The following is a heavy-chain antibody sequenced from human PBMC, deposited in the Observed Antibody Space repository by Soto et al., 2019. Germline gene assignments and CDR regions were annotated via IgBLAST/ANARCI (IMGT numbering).Heavy chain of an antibody. D-gene: IGHD2-15*01. CDR2: ISNTGST. J-gene: IGHJ4*02. CDR3: ATVNVVVVDPTFAYEYYFDY. Sequence: LRLSCVASGFTVSNNYMSWVRQAPGRGLEWVSAISNTGSTYYAGSVKGRSTISRDSSTNTLYLEVNSLRADDTAVYYCATVNVVVVDPTFAYEYYFDYWGQGTLVTVSS. CDR1: GFTVSNNY. V-gene: IGHV3-53*01.